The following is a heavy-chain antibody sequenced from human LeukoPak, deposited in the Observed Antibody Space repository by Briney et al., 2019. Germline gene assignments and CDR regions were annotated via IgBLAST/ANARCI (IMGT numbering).Heavy chain of an antibody. CDR3: ARDYWRSIDH. V-gene: IGHV3-7*01. CDR2: IKEDGSAK. Sequence: GGSLRLSSTASGLTLSNYWMIWVRQAPGKGLESVAIIKEDGSAKYYLDSVKGRFTIARDNAKNSLYLEMNSLRAEDTAVYYGARDYWRSIDHWGQGTLVTVSS. D-gene: IGHD1-1*01. J-gene: IGHJ4*02. CDR1: GLTLSNYW.